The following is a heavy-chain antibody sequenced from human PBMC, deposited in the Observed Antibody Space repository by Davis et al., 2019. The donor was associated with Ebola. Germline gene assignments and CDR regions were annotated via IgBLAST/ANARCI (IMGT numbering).Heavy chain of an antibody. CDR3: ARDGAEMTTGDLYYYYYGMDV. D-gene: IGHD5-24*01. CDR2: ISYDGSDK. CDR1: GFTFTSYA. Sequence: GESLKISCAASGFTFTSYAMHWVRQAPGKGLEWVAVISYDGSDKYYADSVKGRFTISRDNSKNTLYLQMNSLRAEDTAVYYCARDGAEMTTGDLYYYYYGMDVWGQGTTVTVS. J-gene: IGHJ6*02. V-gene: IGHV3-30*04.